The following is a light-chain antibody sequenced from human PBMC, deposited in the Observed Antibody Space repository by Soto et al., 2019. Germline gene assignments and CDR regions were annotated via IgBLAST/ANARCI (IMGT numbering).Light chain of an antibody. V-gene: IGKV3-11*01. CDR2: DAS. CDR1: QSVSSY. J-gene: IGKJ2*01. CDR3: QQRSNWPPYT. Sequence: EIVLTQSPATLSLSPGERATLSCRASQSVSSYLAWYQQKPGQAPRLLIYDASNRATGIPARFSGSGSGLDFTLTISSLEPEDFAVYYCQQRSNWPPYTFGQGTKLEIK.